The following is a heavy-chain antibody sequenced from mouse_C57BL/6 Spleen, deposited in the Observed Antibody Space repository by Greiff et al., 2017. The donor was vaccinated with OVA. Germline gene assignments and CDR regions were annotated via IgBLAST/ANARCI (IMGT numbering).Heavy chain of an antibody. CDR2: INPYNGGT. CDR1: GYTLTDYY. CDR3: ARRALTGGFDY. D-gene: IGHD4-1*01. V-gene: IGHV1-19*01. J-gene: IGHJ2*01. Sequence: VQLKQSGPVLVKPGASVKMSCKASGYTLTDYYMNWVKQSHGKSLEWIGVINPYNGGTSYNQKFKGKATLTVDKSSSTAYMELNSLTSADSAVYYCARRALTGGFDYWGQGTTLTVSS.